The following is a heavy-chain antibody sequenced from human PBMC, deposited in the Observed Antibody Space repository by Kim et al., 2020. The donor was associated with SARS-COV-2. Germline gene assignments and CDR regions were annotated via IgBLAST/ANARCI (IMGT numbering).Heavy chain of an antibody. CDR3: ARDEDGRVVPAAIGMDV. D-gene: IGHD2-2*01. Sequence: KSRVTISVDTSKNQFSLKLSSVTAADTAVYYCARDEDGRVVPAAIGMDVWGQGTTVTVSS. V-gene: IGHV4-30-2*05. J-gene: IGHJ6*02.